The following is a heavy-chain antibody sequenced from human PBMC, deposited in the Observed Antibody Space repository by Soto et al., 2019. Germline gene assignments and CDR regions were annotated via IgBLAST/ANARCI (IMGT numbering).Heavy chain of an antibody. D-gene: IGHD2-2*01. Sequence: EVQLVESGGGLVKPGGSLRLSCAASGFTFSSYSMNWVRRAPGKGLEWVSSISSSSSYIYYADSVKGRFTISRDNAKNSLYLQMNSLRAEDTAVYYCARVVVAEKRYYYYYMDVWGKGTTVTVSS. J-gene: IGHJ6*03. CDR3: ARVVVAEKRYYYYYMDV. CDR1: GFTFSSYS. V-gene: IGHV3-21*01. CDR2: ISSSSSYI.